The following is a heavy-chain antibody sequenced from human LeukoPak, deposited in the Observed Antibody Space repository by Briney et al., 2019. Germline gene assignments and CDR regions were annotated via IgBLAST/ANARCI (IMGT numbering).Heavy chain of an antibody. V-gene: IGHV3-74*01. CDR1: GFTFSSYW. CDR3: ARPHTGFDS. CDR2: INSDGSST. Sequence: SGGSLRLSCAASGFTFSSYWMHWVRQAPGKGLVWVSRINSDGSSTTYAYSVNGLFTISRDNAKNTLYLQMNSLRAEATAVYSCARPHTGFDSWGQGTLVTVSS. J-gene: IGHJ4*02.